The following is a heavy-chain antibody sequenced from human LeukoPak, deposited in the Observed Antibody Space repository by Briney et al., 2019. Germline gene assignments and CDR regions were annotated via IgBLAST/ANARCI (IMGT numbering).Heavy chain of an antibody. D-gene: IGHD3-22*01. Sequence: SETLSLTCTVSGGSISSSSYYWGWIRQPPGKGLEWIGSIYYSGSTYYNPSLKSRVTISVDTSKNQFSLKLSSVTAADTAVYYCARDYYDSSYYGMDVWGQGTTVTVSS. CDR1: GGSISSSSYY. V-gene: IGHV4-39*07. CDR2: IYYSGST. J-gene: IGHJ6*02. CDR3: ARDYYDSSYYGMDV.